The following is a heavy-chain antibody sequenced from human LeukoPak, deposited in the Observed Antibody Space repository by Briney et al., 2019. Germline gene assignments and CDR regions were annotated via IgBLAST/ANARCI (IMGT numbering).Heavy chain of an antibody. J-gene: IGHJ3*02. CDR2: IKQDGSEK. CDR1: GFTFSSYW. V-gene: IGHV3-7*01. Sequence: GGSLRLSCAASGFTFSSYWMSWVRQAPGKGLDWVANIKQDGSEKYYVDSVKGRFTISRDNAKNSLYLQMSSLRAEDTAVYYCAREGHLIVEGSSDAFDIWGQGTMDTVSS. CDR3: AREGHLIVEGSSDAFDI. D-gene: IGHD3-22*01.